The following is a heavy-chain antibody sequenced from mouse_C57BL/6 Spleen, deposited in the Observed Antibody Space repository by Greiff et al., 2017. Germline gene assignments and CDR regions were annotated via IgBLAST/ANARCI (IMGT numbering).Heavy chain of an antibody. CDR3: ARSPFITTAYAMDY. D-gene: IGHD1-1*01. CDR1: GYTFTSYT. V-gene: IGHV1-4*01. J-gene: IGHJ4*01. Sequence: QVQLKESGAELARPGASVKMSCKASGYTFTSYTMHWVKQRPGQGLEWIGYINPSSGYTKYNQKFKDKATLTADKSSSTAYMQLSSLTSEDSAVYYCARSPFITTAYAMDYWGQGTSVTVSS. CDR2: INPSSGYT.